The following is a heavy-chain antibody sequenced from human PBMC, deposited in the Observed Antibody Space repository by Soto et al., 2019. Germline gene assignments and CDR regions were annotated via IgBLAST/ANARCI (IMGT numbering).Heavy chain of an antibody. CDR1: GLTFSSYA. CDR3: AKGRGDYYYYALDV. CDR2: ISGSGSNT. J-gene: IGHJ6*04. Sequence: GGSLRLSCTGSGLTFSSYAMSWVRQIPGKGLEWVSGISGSGSNTYYADSVRGRFSISRDNSKNTLYLQMNGLRAEDTAVYYCAKGRGDYYYYALDVWGKGTTVTVSS. V-gene: IGHV3-23*01.